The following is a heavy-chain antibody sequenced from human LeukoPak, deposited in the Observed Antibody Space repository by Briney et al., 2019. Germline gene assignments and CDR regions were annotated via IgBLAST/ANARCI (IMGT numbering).Heavy chain of an antibody. CDR3: ARVFYGPNYFDY. CDR1: GGSFSGYY. Sequence: SETLSLTCAVYGGSFSGYYWSWIRQPPGKGLEWIGEINHSRSTNYNPSLKSRVTISVDTSKNQFSLKLTSVTAADTAVYYCARVFYGPNYFDYWGQGTLVTVSS. D-gene: IGHD4/OR15-4a*01. CDR2: INHSRST. J-gene: IGHJ4*02. V-gene: IGHV4-34*01.